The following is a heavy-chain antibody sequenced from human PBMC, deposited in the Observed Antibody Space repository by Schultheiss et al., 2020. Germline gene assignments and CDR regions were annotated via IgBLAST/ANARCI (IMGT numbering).Heavy chain of an antibody. D-gene: IGHD2-8*01. CDR1: GGSFSDYY. J-gene: IGHJ5*02. V-gene: IGHV4-34*01. CDR2: INHSGST. CDR3: ARGANGNWFDP. Sequence: SETLSLTCAVYGGSFSDYYWSWIRQPPGKGLEWIGEINHSGSTNYNPSLKSRVTISVDTSKNQFSLKLSSVTAADTAVYYCARGANGNWFDPWGQGTLVTVSS.